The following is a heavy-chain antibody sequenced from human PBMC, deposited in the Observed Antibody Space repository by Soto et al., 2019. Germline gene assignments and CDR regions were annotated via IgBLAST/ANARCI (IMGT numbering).Heavy chain of an antibody. Sequence: GGSLRLSCAASGFTFSSYGMHWVRQAPGKGLEWVAVIWYDGSNKYYADSVKGRFTISRDNSKNTLYLQMNSLRAEDTAVYYCARDWLVSGYPRLGGMDVWGQGTTVTVSS. D-gene: IGHD5-12*01. J-gene: IGHJ6*02. CDR3: ARDWLVSGYPRLGGMDV. CDR2: IWYDGSNK. CDR1: GFTFSSYG. V-gene: IGHV3-33*01.